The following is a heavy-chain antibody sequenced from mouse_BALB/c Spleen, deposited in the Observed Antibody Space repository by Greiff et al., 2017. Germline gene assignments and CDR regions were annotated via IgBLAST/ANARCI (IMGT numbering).Heavy chain of an antibody. CDR3: AITTVVATEYFDV. CDR2: FHPYNDDT. V-gene: IGHV1-47*01. CDR1: GYTFTTYP. D-gene: IGHD1-1*01. Sequence: VQLQQSGAELVKPGASVKMSCKAFGYTFTTYPIEWMKQNHGKSLEWIGNFHPYNDDTKYNEKFKGKAKLTVEKSSSTVYLELSRLTSDDSAVYDCAITTVVATEYFDVWGAGTTVTVSS. J-gene: IGHJ1*01.